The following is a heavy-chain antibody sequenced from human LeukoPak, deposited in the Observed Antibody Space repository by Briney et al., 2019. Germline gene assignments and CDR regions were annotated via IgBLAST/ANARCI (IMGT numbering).Heavy chain of an antibody. CDR3: ARAGDYGSGSVRWRHFDY. J-gene: IGHJ4*02. Sequence: PGGSLRLSCAASGFTFSGYWMHWIRQAPGKGLVWVSRINSDGSSTSYADSVKGRFTISRDNAKKSLYLQMNSLRVEDTAVYYCARAGDYGSGSVRWRHFDYWGQGTLVTVSS. CDR1: GFTFSGYW. V-gene: IGHV3-74*01. CDR2: INSDGSST. D-gene: IGHD3-10*01.